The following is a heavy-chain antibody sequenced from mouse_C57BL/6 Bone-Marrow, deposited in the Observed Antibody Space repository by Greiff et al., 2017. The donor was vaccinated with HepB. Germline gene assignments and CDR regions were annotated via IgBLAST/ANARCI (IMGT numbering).Heavy chain of an antibody. V-gene: IGHV1-4*01. D-gene: IGHD2-3*01. CDR2: INPSSGDT. J-gene: IGHJ2*01. CDR3: ARFYDGYSFDY. Sequence: QVQLQQSGAELARPGASVKMSCKASGYTFTSYTMHWVKQRPGQGLEWIGYINPSSGDTKYNQKFKDKATLTADKTSSTAYMQLSSLTSEDSAVYYCARFYDGYSFDYWGQGTTLTVSS. CDR1: GYTFTSYT.